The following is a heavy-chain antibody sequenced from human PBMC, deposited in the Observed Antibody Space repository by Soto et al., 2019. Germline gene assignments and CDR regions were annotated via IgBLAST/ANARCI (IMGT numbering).Heavy chain of an antibody. CDR3: AREGPTSLWFGELLTDY. J-gene: IGHJ4*02. CDR1: GYTFTSYA. Sequence: QVPLVQSGAEVKKPGASVKVSCKASGYTFTSYAMHWVRQAPGQRLEWMGWINAGNGNTKYSQKFQGRVTITRDTSASTAYMELSSLRSEDTAVYYCAREGPTSLWFGELLTDYWGQGTLVTVSS. V-gene: IGHV1-3*01. CDR2: INAGNGNT. D-gene: IGHD3-10*01.